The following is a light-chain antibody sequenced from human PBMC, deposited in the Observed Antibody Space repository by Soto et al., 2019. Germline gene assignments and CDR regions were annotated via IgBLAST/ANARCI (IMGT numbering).Light chain of an antibody. CDR1: QGIRND. J-gene: IGKJ4*01. CDR3: LRDDSYPLT. Sequence: AIQMTQSPSSLSASVGDRVTITCRASQGIRNDLGWYQQKPGTAPKLLIYGASSLQSDVPSRFSGSGSGTEFNLTISSLQPEDFATYYCLRDDSYPLTFGGGTKVEIK. CDR2: GAS. V-gene: IGKV1-6*01.